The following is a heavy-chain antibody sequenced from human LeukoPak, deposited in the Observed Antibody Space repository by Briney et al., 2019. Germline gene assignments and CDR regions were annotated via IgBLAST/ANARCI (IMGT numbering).Heavy chain of an antibody. J-gene: IGHJ5*02. Sequence: PGGSLRLSCAGSGFTFDHDAMHWVRQAPGQGLEWVSLISGGGGSTYYADSVKGRFTISRDNSKNSLYLQMNSLRIEDTALYYCAKEISASGTIGNWFDPWGQRTLVTVFS. CDR2: ISGGGGST. CDR1: GFTFDHDA. V-gene: IGHV3-43*02. CDR3: AKEISASGTIGNWFDP. D-gene: IGHD3-10*01.